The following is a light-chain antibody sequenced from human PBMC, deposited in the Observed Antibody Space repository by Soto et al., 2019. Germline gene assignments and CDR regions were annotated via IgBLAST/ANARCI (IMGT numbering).Light chain of an antibody. V-gene: IGKV1-5*01. CDR1: QSISSW. CDR3: QQYNSYPWT. CDR2: DAS. J-gene: IGKJ1*01. Sequence: DIQMTQSPSTLSASVGDRVTITCRASQSISSWLAWYQQKPGKAPKILIYDASSLESGVPSRFRGSGSGTEFTLTITSLQPDDFATYYCQQYNSYPWTFGQGTKVDIK.